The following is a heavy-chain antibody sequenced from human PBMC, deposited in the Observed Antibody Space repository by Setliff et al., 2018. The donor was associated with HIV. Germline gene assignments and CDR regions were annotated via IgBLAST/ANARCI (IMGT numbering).Heavy chain of an antibody. Sequence: SETLSLTCNVSGDPISNHYWNWIRRPPGKGLEWIATIYNSGNSVSNPSRKSRVTISIDTSKNHFSLTLNSVTAADSAVYYCARVEAKVRGATYGMDVWGQGTTVTVSS. J-gene: IGHJ6*02. CDR3: ARVEAKVRGATYGMDV. CDR1: GDPISNHY. V-gene: IGHV4-59*11. CDR2: IYNSGNS. D-gene: IGHD3-10*01.